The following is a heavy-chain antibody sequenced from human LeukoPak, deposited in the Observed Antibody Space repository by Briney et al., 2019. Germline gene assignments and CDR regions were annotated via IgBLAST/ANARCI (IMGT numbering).Heavy chain of an antibody. V-gene: IGHV4-59*01. Sequence: SETLSLTCTVSGGSISSYYWSWIRQPPGKGLEWIGYIYYSGSTNYNPSLKSQVTISVDTSKNQFSLKLSSVTAADTAVYYCARHSRTHPSYFDYWGQGALVTVSS. D-gene: IGHD2-2*01. CDR1: GGSISSYY. CDR3: ARHSRTHPSYFDY. CDR2: IYYSGST. J-gene: IGHJ4*02.